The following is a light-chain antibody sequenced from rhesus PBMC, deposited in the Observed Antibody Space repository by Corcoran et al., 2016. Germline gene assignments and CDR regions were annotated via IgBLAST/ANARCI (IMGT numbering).Light chain of an antibody. Sequence: ETELTQSPTSMAVSQGESVTISCTASSSVTTNFLHWYQQKPGFPPRLLFYRTSRLASGVPARFSGIGSGTSYTLTISSIEAEDAAKYYCPQGNSIPYSFGQGTKVEIK. CDR1: SSVTTN. V-gene: IGKV3-24*01. J-gene: IGKJ2*01. CDR2: RTS. CDR3: PQGNSIPYS.